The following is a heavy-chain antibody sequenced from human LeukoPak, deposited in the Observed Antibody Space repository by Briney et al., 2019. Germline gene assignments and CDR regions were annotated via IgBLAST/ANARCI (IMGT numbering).Heavy chain of an antibody. CDR2: INHSGST. Sequence: SETLSLTCAVYGGSFSGYYWSWIRQPPGKGLEWIGEINHSGSTYYNPSLKSRVTISVDTSKNQFSLKLSSVTAADTAAYYCARQIRWATFDYWGQGTLVTVSS. CDR1: GGSFSGYY. V-gene: IGHV4-34*09. D-gene: IGHD4-23*01. J-gene: IGHJ4*02. CDR3: ARQIRWATFDY.